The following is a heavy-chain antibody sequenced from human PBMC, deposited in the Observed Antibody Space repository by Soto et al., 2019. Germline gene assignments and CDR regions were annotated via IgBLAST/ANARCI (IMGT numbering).Heavy chain of an antibody. V-gene: IGHV4-38-2*01. CDR1: GDSISSGYF. CDR2: IYHSGST. D-gene: IGHD6-13*01. J-gene: IGHJ4*02. Sequence: PSETLSLTCAVSGDSISSGYFWVWIRQPPGKGLEWIGTIYHSGSTYYNPSLKSRVTISVDTSTNQFSLKLSSVTAADTAVYYCARAAYSSSTLFDYWGQGTLVTVSS. CDR3: ARAAYSSSTLFDY.